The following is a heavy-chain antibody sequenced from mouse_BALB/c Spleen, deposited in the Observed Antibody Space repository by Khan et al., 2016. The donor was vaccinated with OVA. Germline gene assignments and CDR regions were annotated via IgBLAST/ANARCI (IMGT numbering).Heavy chain of an antibody. Sequence: QVQLQQSGAELVKAGASVKMSCKASGYTFTSYWMHWVKQRLGQGLEWFAETNPTNGRTYYNEKFKSKATLTVDKSSSPAYMLLSGPTFADSAVYYWSIIKKIVATYFDYWGQGTTLTVSS. D-gene: IGHD1-1*01. CDR3: SIIKKIVATYFDY. CDR2: TNPTNGRT. J-gene: IGHJ2*01. CDR1: GYTFTSYW. V-gene: IGHV1S81*02.